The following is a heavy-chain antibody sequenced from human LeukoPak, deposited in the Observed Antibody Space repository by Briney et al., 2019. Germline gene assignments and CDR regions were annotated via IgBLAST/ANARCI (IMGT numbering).Heavy chain of an antibody. CDR3: ARALLYSRYFDY. CDR1: GYTFTGYY. CDR2: INPNSGGT. D-gene: IGHD6-13*01. V-gene: IGHV1-2*02. J-gene: IGHJ4*02. Sequence: ASVKVSCKASGYTFTGYYMHWVRQAPGQGLEWMGWINPNSGGTNYAQKFQGRVTMTRDTSISTAYMELCRLRSDDTAVYYCARALLYSRYFDYWGQGTLVTVSS.